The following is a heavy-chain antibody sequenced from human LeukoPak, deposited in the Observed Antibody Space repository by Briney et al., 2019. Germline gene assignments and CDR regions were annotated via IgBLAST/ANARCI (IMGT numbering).Heavy chain of an antibody. Sequence: GGSLRLSCEASGFTFDDYAMHWVRQAPGKGLEWVSLISGDGGSTYYADSVKGRFTISRDNSKNSLYLQMNSLRTEDTALYYCATNYYDSSGYYSYWYFDLWGRGTLVTVSS. V-gene: IGHV3-43*02. J-gene: IGHJ2*01. CDR3: ATNYYDSSGYYSYWYFDL. CDR2: ISGDGGST. D-gene: IGHD3-22*01. CDR1: GFTFDDYA.